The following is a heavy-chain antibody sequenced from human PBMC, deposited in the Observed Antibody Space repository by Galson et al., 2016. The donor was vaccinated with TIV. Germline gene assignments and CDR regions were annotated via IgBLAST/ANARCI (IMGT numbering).Heavy chain of an antibody. CDR2: IVTGSGDT. V-gene: IGHV1-58*01. D-gene: IGHD5/OR15-5a*01. CDR3: AKEVSTVPYGIDL. J-gene: IGHJ6*02. CDR1: GFTFITSG. Sequence: SVKVSCKASGFTFITSGVHWVRQARGQRLEWIGWIVTGSGDTNYAQSFQQRVTITRDMSTSTAYMELRSLGSEDTAVYYCAKEVSTVPYGIDLWGQGTTVTVSS.